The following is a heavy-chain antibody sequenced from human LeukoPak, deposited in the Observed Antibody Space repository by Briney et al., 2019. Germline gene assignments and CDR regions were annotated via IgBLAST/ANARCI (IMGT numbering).Heavy chain of an antibody. CDR1: GFTVSDNY. CDR2: IYSGGNT. V-gene: IGHV3-66*01. D-gene: IGHD1-26*01. CDR3: ARVIVGTTTRLDYFDY. J-gene: IGHJ4*02. Sequence: GGSLRLSCAASGFTVSDNYMSWVRQAPGKGLEWVSIIYSGGNTYYTDSVKGRFTVSRDNSKNTLYLQMNSLRAEDTAVYYCARVIVGTTTRLDYFDYWGQGTLVTVSS.